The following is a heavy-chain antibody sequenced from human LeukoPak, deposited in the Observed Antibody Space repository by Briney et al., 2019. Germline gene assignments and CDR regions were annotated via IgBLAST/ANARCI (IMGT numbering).Heavy chain of an antibody. CDR3: ASGDEMITFGGVIVD. CDR2: ISSSGSTI. J-gene: IGHJ4*02. V-gene: IGHV3-48*03. D-gene: IGHD3-16*02. Sequence: GGSLRLSCAASGFTFSSYEMNWVRQAPGKGLEWVSYISSSGSTIYYADSVKGRFTISRDNAKNSLYLQMNSLRAEDTAVYYCASGDEMITFGGVIVDWGQGTLVTVSS. CDR1: GFTFSSYE.